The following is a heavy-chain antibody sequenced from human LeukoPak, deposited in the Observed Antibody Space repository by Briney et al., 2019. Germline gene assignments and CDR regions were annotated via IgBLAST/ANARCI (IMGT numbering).Heavy chain of an antibody. V-gene: IGHV4-4*07. J-gene: IGHJ6*03. CDR1: GGSISSYY. CDR3: ARHAIWLAHHYYYMDV. Sequence: SETLSLTCTVSGGSISSYYWSWIRQPAGEGLEWIGRIYTTGSTNYNPSLKSRVTMSVDTSKNQFSLKLSSVTAADTAVYYCARHAIWLAHHYYYMDVWSKGTTVTVSS. D-gene: IGHD6-19*01. CDR2: IYTTGST.